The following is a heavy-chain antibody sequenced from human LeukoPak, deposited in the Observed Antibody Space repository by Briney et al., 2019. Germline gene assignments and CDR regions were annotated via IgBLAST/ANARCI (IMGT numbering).Heavy chain of an antibody. J-gene: IGHJ4*02. CDR1: GFTFSSYA. Sequence: QAGGSLRLSCAASGFTFSSYAMSWVRQAPGKGLEWVSAISGSGGSTYYADSVKGRFTISRDNSKNTLYLQMNSLRAEDTAVYYCAKDYYGSGSYIVIDYCGQGTLVTVSS. CDR2: ISGSGGST. V-gene: IGHV3-23*01. CDR3: AKDYYGSGSYIVIDY. D-gene: IGHD3-10*01.